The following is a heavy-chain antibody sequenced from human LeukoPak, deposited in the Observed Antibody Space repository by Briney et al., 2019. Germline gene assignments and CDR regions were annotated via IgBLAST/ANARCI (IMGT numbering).Heavy chain of an antibody. V-gene: IGHV1-46*01. J-gene: IGHJ4*02. Sequence: ASVKVSCKASGYTFTNYYMHWVRQAPGQGLEWMGVINPSGGSTIYAQKFQGRVTMTRDTSTSTVYMELSSLRSDDTAVYYCAREFDSRGYYPVRLDYWGQGTLVTVSS. CDR1: GYTFTNYY. CDR3: AREFDSRGYYPVRLDY. CDR2: INPSGGST. D-gene: IGHD3-22*01.